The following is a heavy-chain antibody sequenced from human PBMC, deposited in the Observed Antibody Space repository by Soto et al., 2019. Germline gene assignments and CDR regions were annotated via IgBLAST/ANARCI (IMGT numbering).Heavy chain of an antibody. CDR2: ITTSSAYI. J-gene: IGHJ5*02. V-gene: IGHV3-21*01. CDR1: GFTFNTYD. CDR3: VRSGTARLLRHSWFDT. D-gene: IGHD2-21*01. Sequence: VQLVESGGGLVKPGGSLRLSCAASGFTFNTYDMNWVRQAPGKGLEWVSSITTSSAYIYYADSLNGRITISRDNAKNSLFLQMNSLRAEDTAVYYCVRSGTARLLRHSWFDTWGQGTLVTVSS.